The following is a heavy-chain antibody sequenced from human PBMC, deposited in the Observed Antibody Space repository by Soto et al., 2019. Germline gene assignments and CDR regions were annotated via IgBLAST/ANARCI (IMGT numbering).Heavy chain of an antibody. CDR3: AKEHDFWSGYPWFDP. D-gene: IGHD3-3*01. J-gene: IGHJ5*02. CDR1: GFTFSSYG. Sequence: GGSLRLSCAASGFTFSSYGMHWVRQAPGKGLEWVAVISYDGSNKYYADSVKGRFTISRDNSKNTLYLQMNSLRAEDTAVYYCAKEHDFWSGYPWFDPWGQGTPVTVSS. CDR2: ISYDGSNK. V-gene: IGHV3-30*18.